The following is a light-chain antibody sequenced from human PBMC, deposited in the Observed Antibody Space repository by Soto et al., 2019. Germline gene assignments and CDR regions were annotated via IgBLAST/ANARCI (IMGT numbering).Light chain of an antibody. Sequence: QSVLTQPASVSGSPGQSITISCTGTSSDVGDYKYVSWYQQHPGKAPKLMIYDVSNRPSGVSDRFSGSKSANTASLTITGLQAEDEADYYCSSYSTSGTRVIFGGGTKVTVL. V-gene: IGLV2-14*03. J-gene: IGLJ2*01. CDR2: DVS. CDR1: SSDVGDYKY. CDR3: SSYSTSGTRVI.